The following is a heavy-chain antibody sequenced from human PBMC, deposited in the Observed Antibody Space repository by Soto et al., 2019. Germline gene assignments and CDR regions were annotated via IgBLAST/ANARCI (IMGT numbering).Heavy chain of an antibody. CDR1: GYTFTSYG. CDR3: ARVAKQLSSHYFDY. V-gene: IGHV1-18*01. Sequence: ASVKVSCKASGYTFTSYGISWVRQAPGQGLEWTGWISAYNGNTNYAQKLQGRVTMTTDTSTSTAYMELRSLRSDDTAVYYCARVAKQLSSHYFDYWGQGTLVTVSS. CDR2: ISAYNGNT. D-gene: IGHD6-6*01. J-gene: IGHJ4*02.